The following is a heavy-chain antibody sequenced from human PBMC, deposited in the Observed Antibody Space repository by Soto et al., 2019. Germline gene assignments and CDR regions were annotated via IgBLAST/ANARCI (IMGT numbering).Heavy chain of an antibody. J-gene: IGHJ6*03. V-gene: IGHV3-7*01. CDR1: GFTFSSYW. Sequence: GGSLRLSYGASGFTFSSYWMSWVRQAPGKGLEWVANIKQDGSEKYYVDSVKGRFTISRDNAKNSLYLQMNSLRAEDTAVYYCARESRGYCSSTSCPRDYYYYNMDVWGKGTTVTVSS. D-gene: IGHD2-2*01. CDR3: ARESRGYCSSTSCPRDYYYYNMDV. CDR2: IKQDGSEK.